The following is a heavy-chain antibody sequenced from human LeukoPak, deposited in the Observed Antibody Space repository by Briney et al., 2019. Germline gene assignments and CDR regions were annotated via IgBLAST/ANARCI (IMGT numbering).Heavy chain of an antibody. CDR1: GGSISSGSYY. V-gene: IGHV4-61*02. J-gene: IGHJ6*02. CDR2: IYTSGST. CDR3: ARDSVFWSGYYTLGYYYYGMDV. Sequence: SETLSLTCTVSGGSISSGSYYWSWIRQPAGKGLEWIGRIYTSGSTNYNPSLKSRVTISVATSKNQFSLKLSSVTAADTAVYYCARDSVFWSGYYTLGYYYYGMDVWGQGTTVTVSS. D-gene: IGHD3-3*01.